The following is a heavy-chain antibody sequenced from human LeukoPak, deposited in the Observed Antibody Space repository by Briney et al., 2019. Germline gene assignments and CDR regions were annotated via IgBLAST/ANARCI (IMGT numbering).Heavy chain of an antibody. Sequence: GGSLRLSCAAPGFTFSSYAMSWVRQAPGKGLEWVSAISGSGGSTYYADSVKGRFTISRDNSKNTLYLQMNSLRAEDTAVYYCAKVEVVVAATEPFDYWGQGTLVTVSS. D-gene: IGHD2-15*01. CDR2: ISGSGGST. V-gene: IGHV3-23*01. CDR3: AKVEVVVAATEPFDY. J-gene: IGHJ4*02. CDR1: GFTFSSYA.